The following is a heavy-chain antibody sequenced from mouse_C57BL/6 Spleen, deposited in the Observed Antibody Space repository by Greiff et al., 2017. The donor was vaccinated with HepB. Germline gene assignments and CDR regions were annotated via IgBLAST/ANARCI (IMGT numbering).Heavy chain of an antibody. CDR3: ARRGMPRDYYAMDY. J-gene: IGHJ4*01. V-gene: IGHV1-50*01. CDR1: GYTFTSYW. Sequence: QVQLQQPGAELVKPGASVKLSCKASGYTFTSYWMQWVKQRPGQGLEWIGEIDPSDSYTNYNQKFKGKATLTVDTSSSTAYMQLSSLTSEDSAVYYCARRGMPRDYYAMDYWGQGTSVTVSS. D-gene: IGHD2-10*02. CDR2: IDPSDSYT.